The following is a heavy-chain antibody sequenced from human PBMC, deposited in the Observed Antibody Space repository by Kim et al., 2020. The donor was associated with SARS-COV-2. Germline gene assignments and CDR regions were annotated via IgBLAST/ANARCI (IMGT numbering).Heavy chain of an antibody. CDR3: AGYYYGSGSYFSGSPFDY. J-gene: IGHJ4*02. Sequence: GGSLRLSCAASGFTFSSYAMSWVRQAPGKGLEWVSAISGSGGSTYYADSVKGRFTISRDNSKNTLYLQMNSLRAEDTAVYYCAGYYYGSGSYFSGSPFDYWGQGTLVTVSS. V-gene: IGHV3-23*01. CDR1: GFTFSSYA. D-gene: IGHD3-10*01. CDR2: ISGSGGST.